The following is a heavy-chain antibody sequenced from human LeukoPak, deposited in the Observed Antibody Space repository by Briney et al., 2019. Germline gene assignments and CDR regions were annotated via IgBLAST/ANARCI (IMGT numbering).Heavy chain of an antibody. V-gene: IGHV4-61*03. D-gene: IGHD3-10*01. CDR3: ARSQNYYGSGDY. CDR2: IYYTGKT. Sequence: SETLSLTCTVSGDSVSNGNYYWSWLWQPPGKALEWIGYIYYTGKTYYNPSLEGRVTILVDTSRNHFSVKLSSVTAADTAVYYCARSQNYYGSGDYWSQGTLVTVSS. J-gene: IGHJ4*02. CDR1: GDSVSNGNYY.